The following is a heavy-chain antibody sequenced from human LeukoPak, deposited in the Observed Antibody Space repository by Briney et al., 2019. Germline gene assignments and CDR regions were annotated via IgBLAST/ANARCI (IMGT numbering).Heavy chain of an antibody. Sequence: GASVKVSCKASGYTFTSYAMNWVRQAPGQGLEWMGLINTNTGNPTYAQGFTGRFVFSLDTSVSTAYPQISSLKAEDTAVYYCARGSVKYYYDSSGYYYWFDPWGQGTLVTVSS. J-gene: IGHJ5*02. CDR2: INTNTGNP. CDR3: ARGSVKYYYDSSGYYYWFDP. CDR1: GYTFTSYA. D-gene: IGHD3-22*01. V-gene: IGHV7-4-1*02.